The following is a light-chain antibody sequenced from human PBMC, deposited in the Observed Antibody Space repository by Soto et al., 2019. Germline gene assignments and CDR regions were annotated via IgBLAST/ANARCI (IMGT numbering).Light chain of an antibody. Sequence: EIGMTQSPATLSVSPGERATLSCRASQSVSSNLAWYQQKPGQAPRLVIYGASTRATGIPARFSGSGSGTEFTLTITSLQSEDFAVYYCQQYINRPRTFGQGTKLEIK. CDR2: GAS. CDR1: QSVSSN. V-gene: IGKV3-15*01. CDR3: QQYINRPRT. J-gene: IGKJ2*01.